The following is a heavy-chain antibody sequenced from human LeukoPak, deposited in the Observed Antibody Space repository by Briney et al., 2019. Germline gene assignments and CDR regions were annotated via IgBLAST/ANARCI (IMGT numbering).Heavy chain of an antibody. CDR3: ARATDSSSWYGSDY. Sequence: ASVKVSCKASGYTFTSYDINWVRQAPGQGLEWMGWMNPNSGNTGYAQKFQGRVTMTRNTSISTAYMELSSLRSEDTAVYYCARATDSSSWYGSDYWGQGTLVTVSS. CDR1: GYTFTSYD. V-gene: IGHV1-8*01. D-gene: IGHD6-13*01. CDR2: MNPNSGNT. J-gene: IGHJ4*02.